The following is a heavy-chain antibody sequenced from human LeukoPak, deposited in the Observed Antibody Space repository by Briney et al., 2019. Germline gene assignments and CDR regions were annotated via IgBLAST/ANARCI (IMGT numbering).Heavy chain of an antibody. CDR3: ARGGDIVATFSVEYFDY. CDR2: INPNSGGT. Sequence: ASVKVSCKASGYTFTGYYMHWVRQAPGQGLEWMGWINPNSGGTNYAQKLQGRVTMTTDTSTSTAYMELRSLRSDDTAVYYCARGGDIVATFSVEYFDYWGQGTLVTVSS. J-gene: IGHJ4*02. D-gene: IGHD5-12*01. CDR1: GYTFTGYY. V-gene: IGHV1-2*02.